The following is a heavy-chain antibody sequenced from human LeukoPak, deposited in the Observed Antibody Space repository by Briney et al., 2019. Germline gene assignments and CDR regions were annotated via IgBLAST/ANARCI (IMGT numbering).Heavy chain of an antibody. CDR1: GFTFSSYA. Sequence: GGSLRLSCSASGFTFSSYAMHWVRQAPGKGLEYVSAISSNGGSTYYADSVKGRFTISRDNSKNTLYLQMSSLRAEDTAVYYCVKNPAATVDYYYYGMDVWGKGTMVTVSS. CDR3: VKNPAATVDYYYYGMDV. CDR2: ISSNGGST. V-gene: IGHV3-64D*06. D-gene: IGHD2-2*01. J-gene: IGHJ6*04.